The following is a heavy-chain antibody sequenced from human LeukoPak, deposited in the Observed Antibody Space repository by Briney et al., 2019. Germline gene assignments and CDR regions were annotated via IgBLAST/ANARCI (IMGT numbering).Heavy chain of an antibody. CDR3: ARVAPTWSAHYYGMDV. Sequence: GGSLRLSCAASGFTVGSNYMSWVRQAPGKGLEWVSVIYSGGSTYYADSVKGRFTISRDNSKNTLYLQMNSLRAEDTAVYYCARVAPTWSAHYYGMDVWGQGTTVTVSS. V-gene: IGHV3-66*01. J-gene: IGHJ6*02. CDR1: GFTVGSNY. CDR2: IYSGGST.